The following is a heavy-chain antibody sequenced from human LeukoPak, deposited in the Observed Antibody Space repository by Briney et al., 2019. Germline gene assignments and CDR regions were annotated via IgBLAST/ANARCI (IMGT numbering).Heavy chain of an antibody. Sequence: SESLSLTCTVSGGSISGSSYYWGWIRQPPGKGLEWIGSIFYRGSTYYNPSLKSRVTISVDTSKNQFSLQLASMTAADTAVYYCASTILGVAMAGRGMPFDYWGQGTLVTVSS. D-gene: IGHD3-3*01. CDR2: IFYRGST. CDR3: ASTILGVAMAGRGMPFDY. V-gene: IGHV4-39*07. J-gene: IGHJ4*02. CDR1: GGSISGSSYY.